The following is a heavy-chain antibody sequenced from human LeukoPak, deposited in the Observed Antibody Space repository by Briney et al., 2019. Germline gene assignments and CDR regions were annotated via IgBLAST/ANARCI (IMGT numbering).Heavy chain of an antibody. CDR1: GGSFSGYY. CDR3: ARVPGIAVAPFDY. J-gene: IGHJ4*02. V-gene: IGHV4-34*01. D-gene: IGHD6-19*01. CDR2: INHSGST. Sequence: SGTLSLTCAVYGGSFSGYYWSWIRQAPGKGLEWIGEINHSGSTNYNPSLKSRVTISVDTSKNQFSLKLSSVTAADTAVYYCARVPGIAVAPFDYWGQGTLVTVSS.